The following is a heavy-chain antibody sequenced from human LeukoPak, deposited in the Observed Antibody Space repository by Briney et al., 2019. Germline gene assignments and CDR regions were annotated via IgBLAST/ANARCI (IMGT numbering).Heavy chain of an antibody. CDR1: GGSFSGYY. D-gene: IGHD2-2*01. CDR3: ARLGGYCSSTSCPLDY. CDR2: INHSGST. J-gene: IGHJ4*02. Sequence: PPETLSFSCAVHGGSFSGYYWSWIRQPPGKGLEWIGEINHSGSTNNNPSLKSRVTISVDTSKNQFSLKLSSVTAADTAVYYCARLGGYCSSTSCPLDYWGQGTLVTVSS. V-gene: IGHV4-34*01.